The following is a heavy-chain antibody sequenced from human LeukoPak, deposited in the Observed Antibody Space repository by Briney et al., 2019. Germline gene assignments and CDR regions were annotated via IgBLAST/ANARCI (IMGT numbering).Heavy chain of an antibody. V-gene: IGHV5-51*01. J-gene: IGHJ4*02. CDR2: IYPDDSDA. CDR1: GYSFTSYW. Sequence: RGESLKISCKGSGYSFTSYWIGWVRQTPGKGLEWMGIIYPDDSDARYSPSFQGQVTISADKSIATAYLQWSSLKASDTAMYYCARLYDGSGYCDRFDYWGQGTLVTVSS. CDR3: ARLYDGSGYCDRFDY. D-gene: IGHD3-22*01.